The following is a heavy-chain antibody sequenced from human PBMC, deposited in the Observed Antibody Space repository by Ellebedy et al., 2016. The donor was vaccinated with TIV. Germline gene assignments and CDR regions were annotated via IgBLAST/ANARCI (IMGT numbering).Heavy chain of an antibody. D-gene: IGHD1-14*01. V-gene: IGHV1-3*01. CDR1: GYTFTSYP. J-gene: IGHJ4*02. CDR2: INAGNGNT. Sequence: ASVKVSCKASGYTFTSYPMHWVRQAPGQRLEWMGWINAGNGNTKYSQKFQGRVTISRDASASTTYMELSSLRSEDTAVYYCARGKSEEGEVLRGFDYWGQGTLVTVSS. CDR3: ARGKSEEGEVLRGFDY.